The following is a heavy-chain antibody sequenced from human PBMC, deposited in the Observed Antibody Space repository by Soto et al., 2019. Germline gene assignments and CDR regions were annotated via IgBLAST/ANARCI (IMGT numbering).Heavy chain of an antibody. J-gene: IGHJ4*02. D-gene: IGHD2-8*01. V-gene: IGHV3-49*04. Sequence: GGSLRLSCTASGFTFGDYAMSWVRQAPGKGLEWVGFIRSKAYGGTTEYAASVKGRFTISRDDSKSIAYLQMNSLKTEDTAVYYCTKYSSNDPFDYWGQGTLVTVSS. CDR3: TKYSSNDPFDY. CDR1: GFTFGDYA. CDR2: IRSKAYGGTT.